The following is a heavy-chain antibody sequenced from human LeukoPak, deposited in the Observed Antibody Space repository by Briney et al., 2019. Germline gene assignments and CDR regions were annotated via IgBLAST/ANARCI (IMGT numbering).Heavy chain of an antibody. D-gene: IGHD3-22*01. CDR1: GFTFSSYW. CDR3: ARARPYYDSYIPDY. V-gene: IGHV3-74*01. Sequence: GGSLRLSCAASGFTFSSYWMHWVRQAPGKGLVWVSRINSDGSSTSYADSVKGRFTISRDNSKNSLYLQMNSLRAEDTALYYCARARPYYDSYIPDYWGQGTLVTVSS. CDR2: INSDGSST. J-gene: IGHJ4*02.